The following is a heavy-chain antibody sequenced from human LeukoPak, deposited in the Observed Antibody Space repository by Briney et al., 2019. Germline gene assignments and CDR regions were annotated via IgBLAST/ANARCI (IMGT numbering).Heavy chain of an antibody. CDR3: ARSSIAARPLDY. CDR2: ISYDGSNK. J-gene: IGHJ4*02. V-gene: IGHV3-30*04. D-gene: IGHD6-6*01. CDR1: GFTFSSYA. Sequence: GGSLRLSCAASGFTFSSYAMHWVRQAPGKGLEWVAVISYDGSNKYYADSVKGRFTISRDNSKNTLYLQMNSLRAEDTAVYYCARSSIAARPLDYWGQGTLVTVSS.